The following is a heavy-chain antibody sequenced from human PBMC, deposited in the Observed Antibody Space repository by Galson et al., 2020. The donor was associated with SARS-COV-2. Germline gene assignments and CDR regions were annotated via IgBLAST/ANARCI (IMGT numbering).Heavy chain of an antibody. CDR1: GFTFADYA. D-gene: IGHD1-26*01. J-gene: IGHJ4*02. CDR2: ISWKSGSI. Sequence: GGSLRLSCAASGFTFADYAMHWVRQAPGKGLEWVSGISWKSGSIAYADSVKGRFAISRDNAKNSLYLQMNSLRAEDTALYYCAKDMSPRWELLSFDYWGQGTLVTVSS. CDR3: AKDMSPRWELLSFDY. V-gene: IGHV3-9*01.